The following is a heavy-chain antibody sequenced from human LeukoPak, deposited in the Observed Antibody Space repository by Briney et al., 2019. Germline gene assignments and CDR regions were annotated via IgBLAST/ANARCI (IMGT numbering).Heavy chain of an antibody. CDR2: INAGNGNT. Sequence: ASVKVSCKASGYTFTSYAMHWVRQAPGQRLEWMGWINAGNGNTKYSQEFQGRVTITRDTSASTAYMELSSLRSEDMAVYYCARGIAAAGTQIGDYWGQGTLVTVSS. J-gene: IGHJ4*02. V-gene: IGHV1-3*03. D-gene: IGHD6-13*01. CDR3: ARGIAAAGTQIGDY. CDR1: GYTFTSYA.